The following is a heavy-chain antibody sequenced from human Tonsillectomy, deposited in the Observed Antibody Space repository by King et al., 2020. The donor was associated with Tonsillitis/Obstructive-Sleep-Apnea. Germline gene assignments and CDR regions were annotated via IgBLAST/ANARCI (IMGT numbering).Heavy chain of an antibody. CDR3: ASICSSTSCTIGYYYYYYMDV. CDR2: IKQDGSEK. CDR1: GFTFSSYW. Sequence: VQLVESGGGLVQPGGSLRLSCAASGFTFSSYWMSWVRQAPGKGLEWVANIKQDGSEKYYVDSVKGRFTISRDNAKNSLYLQMNSLRAEDTAVYYCASICSSTSCTIGYYYYYYMDVWGKGTTVTVSS. D-gene: IGHD2-2*01. V-gene: IGHV3-7*02. J-gene: IGHJ6*03.